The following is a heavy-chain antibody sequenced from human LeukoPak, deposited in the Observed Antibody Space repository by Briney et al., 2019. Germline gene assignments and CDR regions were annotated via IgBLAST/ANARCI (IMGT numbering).Heavy chain of an antibody. CDR2: ISSSGSTI. V-gene: IGHV3-11*01. D-gene: IGHD4-17*01. CDR1: GFTFSDYY. CDR3: ARDLTTVYYYYYMDV. J-gene: IGHJ6*03. Sequence: PGGSLRLSCAASGFTFSDYYMSWIRQAPGKGLEWVSYISSSGSTIYYADSVKGRFTISRDNAKNSLYLQMNSLRAEDTAVYYCARDLTTVYYYYYMDVWGKGTTVTISS.